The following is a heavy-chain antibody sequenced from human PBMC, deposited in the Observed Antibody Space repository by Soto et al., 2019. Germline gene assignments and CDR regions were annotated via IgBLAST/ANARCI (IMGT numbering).Heavy chain of an antibody. Sequence: SLRLSCAASGFTFSSYWMSWVRQAPGKGLEWVANIKQDGSEKYYVDSVKGRFTISRDNAKNSLYLQMNSLRAEDMAVYYCAGASCTNGVCYEFWGQGTLVTVSS. D-gene: IGHD2-8*01. CDR1: GFTFSSYW. CDR2: IKQDGSEK. J-gene: IGHJ4*02. CDR3: AGASCTNGVCYEF. V-gene: IGHV3-7*01.